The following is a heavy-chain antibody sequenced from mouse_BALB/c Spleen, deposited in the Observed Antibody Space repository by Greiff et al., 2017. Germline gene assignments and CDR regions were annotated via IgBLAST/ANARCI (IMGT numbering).Heavy chain of an antibody. J-gene: IGHJ4*01. CDR2: IYPGDGDT. CDR1: GYTFTSYW. CDR3: ARGGQVRQIYYFDY. V-gene: IGHV1-87*01. Sequence: QVQLKESGAELARPGASVKLSCKASGYTFTSYWMQWVKQRPGQGLEWIGAIYPGDGDTRYTQKFKGKATLTADKSSSTAYMQLSSLASEDSAVYYCARGGQVRQIYYFDYWGQGTSVTVSS. D-gene: IGHD2-14*01.